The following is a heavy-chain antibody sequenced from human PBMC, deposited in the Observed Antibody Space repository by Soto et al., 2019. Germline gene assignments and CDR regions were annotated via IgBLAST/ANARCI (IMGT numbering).Heavy chain of an antibody. CDR1: GFTFSSYA. CDR2: ISYDGSNK. Sequence: QVQLVESGGGVVQPGRSLRLSCAASGFTFSSYAMHWVRQAPGKGLEWVALISYDGSNKYYADSVKGRFSISRDNSKNTLYLQMNRLRAEDTAVYYCARERWEMATPSFDYWGQGTLVTVSS. CDR3: ARERWEMATPSFDY. J-gene: IGHJ4*02. V-gene: IGHV3-30-3*01. D-gene: IGHD5-12*01.